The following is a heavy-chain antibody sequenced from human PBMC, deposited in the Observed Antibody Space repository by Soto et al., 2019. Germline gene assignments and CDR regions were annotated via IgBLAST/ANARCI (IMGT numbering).Heavy chain of an antibody. CDR1: GGSISSSSYY. J-gene: IGHJ5*02. D-gene: IGHD3-10*01. CDR2: IYYSGST. V-gene: IGHV4-39*01. Sequence: QLQLQESGPGLVKPSETLSLTCTVSGGSISSSSYYWGWIRQPPGKGLEWIGSIYYSGSTYYNPSLEIRRTIAVDPSKAPSSVRLCSVPAADTAVYYCARLTGGDRAWVRWFDPWGQGTLVTVSS. CDR3: ARLTGGDRAWVRWFDP.